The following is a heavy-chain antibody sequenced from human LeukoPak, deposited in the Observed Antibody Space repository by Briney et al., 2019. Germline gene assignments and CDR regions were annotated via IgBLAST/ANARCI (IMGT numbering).Heavy chain of an antibody. D-gene: IGHD2/OR15-2a*01. CDR3: ARDLGFSTFDN. Sequence: GGSLRLSCAASGFTVSSNYMSWVRQAPGKGLEWVSVIYSGGSTYYADSVKGRFTISRDNSKNTLYRQMNSLRAEDTAVYFCARDLGFSTFDNWGQGTLVTVSS. CDR1: GFTVSSNY. V-gene: IGHV3-66*01. CDR2: IYSGGST. J-gene: IGHJ4*02.